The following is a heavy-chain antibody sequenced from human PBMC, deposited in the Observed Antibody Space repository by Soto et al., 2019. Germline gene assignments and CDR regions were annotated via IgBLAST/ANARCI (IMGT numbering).Heavy chain of an antibody. CDR2: IMPLYAKP. V-gene: IGHV1-69*01. D-gene: IGHD1-26*01. J-gene: IGHJ6*02. CDR3: ASLNNWSSGDGRIDV. CDR1: GGTFNTYT. Sequence: QVQLVQSGAEVKKPGSSVKVSCKASGGTFNTYTISWVRQVPGQGLAWMGGIMPLYAKPTYAQTFQGRLTIAADEYTSTVYMELSSLRSEDTALYYCASLNNWSSGDGRIDVWGRGTAVSVSS.